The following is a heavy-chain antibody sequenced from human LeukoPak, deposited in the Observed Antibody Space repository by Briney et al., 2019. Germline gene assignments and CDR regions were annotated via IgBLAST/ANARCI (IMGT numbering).Heavy chain of an antibody. D-gene: IGHD5-24*01. Sequence: PGGSLRLSCAASGFIFSTQSMSWLRQAPGKRLEWVSSISSSSCHIYYADSMKGRFTVSRDNAKNSLFLQMNSLRAEDTAVYYCARDFRTQLDGYSPPYHFDYWGQGALVTVSS. CDR2: ISSSSCHI. J-gene: IGHJ4*02. V-gene: IGHV3-21*01. CDR1: GFIFSTQS. CDR3: ARDFRTQLDGYSPPYHFDY.